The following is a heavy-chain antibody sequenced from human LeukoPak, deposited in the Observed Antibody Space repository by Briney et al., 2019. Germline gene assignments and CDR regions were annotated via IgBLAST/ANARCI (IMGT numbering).Heavy chain of an antibody. V-gene: IGHV4-59*01. D-gene: IGHD2-21*02. J-gene: IGHJ4*02. CDR3: ARVRPGHLEPETCGGDCYLGYFDY. CDR2: IYYSGST. Sequence: PSETLSLTCTVSGGSISSYYWSWIRQPPGKGLEWIGYIYYSGSTNYNPSLKSRVTISVDTSKNQFSLKLSSVTAADTAVYYCARVRPGHLEPETCGGDCYLGYFDYWGQGTLLTVSS. CDR1: GGSISSYY.